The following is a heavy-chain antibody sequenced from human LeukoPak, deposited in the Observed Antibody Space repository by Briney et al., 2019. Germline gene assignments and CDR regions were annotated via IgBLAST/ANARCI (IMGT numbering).Heavy chain of an antibody. J-gene: IGHJ6*02. V-gene: IGHV3-9*01. D-gene: IGHD6-13*01. CDR1: GFTFDDYA. Sequence: QPGRSLRLSCAASGFTFDDYAMHWVRQAPGKGLEWVSGISWNSGSVGYADSVKGRFTISRDNAKNSLYLQMNNLRAEDTALYYCAKELYSSSWLNYYGMDVWGQGTTVTVSS. CDR3: AKELYSSSWLNYYGMDV. CDR2: ISWNSGSV.